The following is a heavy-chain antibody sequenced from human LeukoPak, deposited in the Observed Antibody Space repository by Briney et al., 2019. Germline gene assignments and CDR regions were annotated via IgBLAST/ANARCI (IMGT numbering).Heavy chain of an antibody. CDR3: ARTYSSGWSKRPDY. CDR1: GFTFSSYA. D-gene: IGHD6-19*01. V-gene: IGHV3-48*04. J-gene: IGHJ4*02. Sequence: PGGSLRLSCAASGFTFSSYAMHWVRQAPGKGLEWVSYISSSGSTIYYADSVKGRFTISRDNAKNSLYLQMNSLRAEDTAVYYCARTYSSGWSKRPDYWGQGTLVTVSS. CDR2: ISSSGSTI.